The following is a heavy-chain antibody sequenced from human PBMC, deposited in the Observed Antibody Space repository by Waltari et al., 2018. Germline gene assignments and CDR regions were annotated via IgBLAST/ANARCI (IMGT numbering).Heavy chain of an antibody. CDR2: IHPSGRT. V-gene: IGHV4-4*02. D-gene: IGHD2-15*01. Sequence: QVQLQESGPGLVKPSGTLSLTCVVSGDSMSSSSWWSWVRQPPGKGLEWIGQIHPSGRTNDNPSRPSLESRVTMSIDTSNNLCSLEVTSATAADTAVYYCARDRGRGLYLDSWGRGSLVTVSP. CDR1: GDSMSSSSW. J-gene: IGHJ4*02. CDR3: ARDRGRGLYLDS.